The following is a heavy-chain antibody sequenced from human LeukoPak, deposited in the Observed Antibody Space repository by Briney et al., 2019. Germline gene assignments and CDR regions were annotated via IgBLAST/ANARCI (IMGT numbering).Heavy chain of an antibody. Sequence: ASVKVSCKASGYTFTSYYMHWVRQAPGQGLEWMGIINPSGGSTSYAQKFQGRVTMTRDTSTSTAYMELSSLRSEDTAVYYCARGVWGIGSPDAFDIWGQGTMVTVSS. CDR1: GYTFTSYY. J-gene: IGHJ3*02. D-gene: IGHD3-16*01. V-gene: IGHV1-46*01. CDR3: ARGVWGIGSPDAFDI. CDR2: INPSGGST.